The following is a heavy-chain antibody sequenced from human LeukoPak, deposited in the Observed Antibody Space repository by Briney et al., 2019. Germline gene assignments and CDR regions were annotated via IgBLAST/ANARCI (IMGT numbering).Heavy chain of an antibody. CDR2: INHSGST. V-gene: IGHV4-34*01. CDR1: GGSFSGYY. J-gene: IGHJ6*03. Sequence: TSETLSLTCAVYGGSFSGYYWSWIRQPPGKGLEWIGEINHSGSTNYNPSLKSRVTISVDTSKNQFSLKLSSVTAADTAVYYCAREGQWLVQGYYYYMDVWGKGTTVTISS. D-gene: IGHD6-19*01. CDR3: AREGQWLVQGYYYYMDV.